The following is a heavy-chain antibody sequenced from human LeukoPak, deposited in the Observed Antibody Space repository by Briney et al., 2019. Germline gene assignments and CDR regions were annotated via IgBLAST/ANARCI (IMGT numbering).Heavy chain of an antibody. CDR3: ARGGVTTTNRFDP. CDR2: IIPIFGTA. D-gene: IGHD4-17*01. CDR1: GGTFSSYA. Sequence: SVKVSCKASGGTFSSYAISWVPQAPGQGLEWMGGIIPIFGTANYAQKFQGRVTITTDESTSTAYMKLSSLRSEDTAVYYCARGGVTTTNRFDPWGQGTLVTVSS. J-gene: IGHJ5*02. V-gene: IGHV1-69*05.